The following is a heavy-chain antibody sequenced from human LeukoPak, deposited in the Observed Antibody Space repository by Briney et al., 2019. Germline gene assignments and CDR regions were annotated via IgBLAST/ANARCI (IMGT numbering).Heavy chain of an antibody. V-gene: IGHV6-1*01. Sequence: SQTLSLTCAISGDSVSSNSAAWNWISQSPSRGLEWLGRTYYRSKWYNDYAVSVKSRITINPDTSKSQFSLRLNSVTPEDTAVYYCAREKWEPRWFDPWGQGTLVTVSS. CDR2: TYYRSKWYN. CDR1: GDSVSSNSAA. CDR3: AREKWEPRWFDP. J-gene: IGHJ5*02. D-gene: IGHD1-26*01.